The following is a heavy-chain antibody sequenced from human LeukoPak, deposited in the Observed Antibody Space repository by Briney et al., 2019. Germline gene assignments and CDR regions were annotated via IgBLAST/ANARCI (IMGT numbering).Heavy chain of an antibody. V-gene: IGHV4-39*07. Sequence: SETLSLTCSVAGGSISSNTYYWGWIRQPPGKGLEWIGSINYSGSTYHNASLRSRVTISVDTPKNQFSLKLNSVTAADTAVYYCARQAYDSIGFYDYWGQGTLVTVSS. J-gene: IGHJ4*02. CDR2: INYSGST. D-gene: IGHD3-22*01. CDR3: ARQAYDSIGFYDY. CDR1: GGSISSNTYY.